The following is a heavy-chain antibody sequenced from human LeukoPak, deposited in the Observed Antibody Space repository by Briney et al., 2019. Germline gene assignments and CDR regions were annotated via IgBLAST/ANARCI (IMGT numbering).Heavy chain of an antibody. J-gene: IGHJ4*02. V-gene: IGHV3-21*01. Sequence: GGSLRLSCAASGFTFSSYSMNWVRQAPGKGLEWVSSISSSSSYIYYADSMKGRFTTSRDNAKNSLYLQMNSLRAEDTAVYYCARDAGRGDYWGQGALVTVSS. CDR1: GFTFSSYS. CDR3: ARDAGRGDY. CDR2: ISSSSSYI. D-gene: IGHD3-16*01.